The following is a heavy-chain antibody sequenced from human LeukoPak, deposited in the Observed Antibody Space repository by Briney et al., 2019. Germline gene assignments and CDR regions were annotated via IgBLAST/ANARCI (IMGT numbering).Heavy chain of an antibody. D-gene: IGHD5-12*01. Sequence: GESLKISCKGSGYSFTSYWISWVRQMPGKGLEWMGRIDPSDSYTNYSPSFQGHVTISADRSISTAYLQWSSLKASDTAMYYCASALYSGYDYYFDYWGQGTLVTVSS. CDR2: IDPSDSYT. V-gene: IGHV5-10-1*01. J-gene: IGHJ4*02. CDR1: GYSFTSYW. CDR3: ASALYSGYDYYFDY.